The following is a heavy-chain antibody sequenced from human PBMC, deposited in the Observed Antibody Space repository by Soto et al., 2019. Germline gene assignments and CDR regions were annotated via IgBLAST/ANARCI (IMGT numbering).Heavy chain of an antibody. CDR1: GGSISTCDYY. V-gene: IGHV4-30-4*01. D-gene: IGHD2-2*02. CDR2: IYYSGST. J-gene: IGHJ6*02. CDR3: ARVGSNSCYMCYYYGMDV. Sequence: PSETLSLTCTVSGGSISTCDYYWDWIRQPRWRGLEGIVYIYYSGSTYYNPSLKSRVTISADTSKNQFSLNLRSLTAADTAVYYCARVGSNSCYMCYYYGMDVWGQGTTVTVSS.